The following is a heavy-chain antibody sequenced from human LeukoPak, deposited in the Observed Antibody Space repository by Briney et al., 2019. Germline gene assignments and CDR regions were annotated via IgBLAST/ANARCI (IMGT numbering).Heavy chain of an antibody. V-gene: IGHV4-34*01. CDR3: ERGVAPTSGYYAGGYYYFDS. CDR2: INHSGTG. J-gene: IGHJ4*02. Sequence: SETLSLTCSVYGGSFSGYYWSWIRQTPEKGLEWIGQINHSGTGNYTPSLKSRLIISVDTSNQFSLNLNSVTAADAAVHYCERGVAPTSGYYAGGYYYFDSWGQGTVVTVSS. CDR1: GGSFSGYY. D-gene: IGHD3-22*01.